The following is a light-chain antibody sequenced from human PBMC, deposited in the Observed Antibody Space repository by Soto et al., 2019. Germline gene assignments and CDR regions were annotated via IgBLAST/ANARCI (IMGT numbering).Light chain of an antibody. CDR2: RNN. V-gene: IGLV1-47*01. CDR1: RSNIGRNF. CDR3: AAWDDTLDAQV. J-gene: IGLJ3*02. Sequence: QSVLTQSPSASGTPGQRVTISCSGSRSNIGRNFAYWYQHVPGPAPRLLIQRNNERPSGVPDRFSGSKSGTSVSLAISGLRSDDEATYYCAAWDDTLDAQVFGGGTQLTVL.